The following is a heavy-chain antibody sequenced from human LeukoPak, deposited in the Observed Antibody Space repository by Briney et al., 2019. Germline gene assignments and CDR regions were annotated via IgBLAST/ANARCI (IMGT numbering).Heavy chain of an antibody. CDR3: AKGSYYDSSGSFYFDY. CDR1: GFTFSGRW. J-gene: IGHJ4*02. CDR2: ISGSGDNT. Sequence: GGSLRLSCAASGFTFSGRWMSWLRQAPGKGLEWVSGISGSGDNTYYADSVKGRFTISRDNSKNTLYVQVNSLGTEDTAAYYCAKGSYYDSSGSFYFDYWGQGTLVTVSS. D-gene: IGHD3-22*01. V-gene: IGHV3-23*01.